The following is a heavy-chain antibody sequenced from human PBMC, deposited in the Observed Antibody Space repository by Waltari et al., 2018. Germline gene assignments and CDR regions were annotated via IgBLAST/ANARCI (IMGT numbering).Heavy chain of an antibody. D-gene: IGHD3-10*01. V-gene: IGHV3-48*03. J-gene: IGHJ4*02. CDR3: ARDGRITMVRGVRYYFDY. CDR1: GFTFSSYE. CDR2: ISSSGSTI. Sequence: EVQLVESGGGLVQPGGSLRLSCAASGFTFSSYELNWVRQAPGQGLEWVSYISSSGSTIYYADAVKGRFTISRDNAKNSLYLQMNSLRAEDTAVYYCARDGRITMVRGVRYYFDYWGQGTLVTVSS.